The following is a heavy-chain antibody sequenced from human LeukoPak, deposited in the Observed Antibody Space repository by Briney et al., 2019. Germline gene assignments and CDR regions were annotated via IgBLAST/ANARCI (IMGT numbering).Heavy chain of an antibody. CDR3: ARDWYGGNNWFDP. D-gene: IGHD4-23*01. V-gene: IGHV3-30*03. CDR2: ISYDGSNK. CDR1: GFTFSSYG. J-gene: IGHJ5*02. Sequence: PGGSLRLSCAASGFTFSSYGMHWVRQAPGKGLEWVAIISYDGSNKYYADSVKGRFTISRDNSKNTLYLQMNSLRAEDTAVYYCARDWYGGNNWFDPWGQGTLVTVSS.